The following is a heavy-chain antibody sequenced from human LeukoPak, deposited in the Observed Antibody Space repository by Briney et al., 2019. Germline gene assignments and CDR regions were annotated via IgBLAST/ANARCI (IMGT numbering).Heavy chain of an antibody. V-gene: IGHV1-18*01. CDR2: ISDYNGIT. J-gene: IGHJ5*02. CDR3: ARSPWGYCSSTSCKDNWFDP. Sequence: ASVKVSCKASGYTFISYGISGVRQAPGQGLEWMGWISDYNGITSYAQKLEGRVTMTTDTSTTTAYMELRSLRSEDTAVYYCARSPWGYCSSTSCKDNWFDPWGQGTLVTVSS. D-gene: IGHD2-2*01. CDR1: GYTFISYG.